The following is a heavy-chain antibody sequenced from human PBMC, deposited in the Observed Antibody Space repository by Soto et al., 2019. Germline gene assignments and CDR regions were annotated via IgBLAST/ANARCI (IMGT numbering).Heavy chain of an antibody. J-gene: IGHJ4*02. CDR3: GKHVRVSSKFDY. CDR1: GFTFSSYA. Sequence: EVQLLESGGGLVQPGGSLRLSCAASGFTFSSYAMSWVRQAPGKGLEWVSAISGSGGSTYYADSVKGRLTISRDNSKNTLYLQMNSLRAEDTAVYYCGKHVRVSSKFDYWGQGTLVTVSS. V-gene: IGHV3-23*01. CDR2: ISGSGGST. D-gene: IGHD3-10*02.